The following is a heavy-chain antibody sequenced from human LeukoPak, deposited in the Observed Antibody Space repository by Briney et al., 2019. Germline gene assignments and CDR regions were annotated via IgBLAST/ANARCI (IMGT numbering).Heavy chain of an antibody. D-gene: IGHD3-22*01. J-gene: IGHJ6*03. Sequence: SVKVSCKASVYTFTSYGISWVRQAPAQGLEWMGWSSAYNGNTNYAQKLHGRVTMTTDTSTSTAYMELRSLRSDDTAVYYCARRYYDSSGYYRRYYYMDVWGKGTTVTVSS. V-gene: IGHV1-18*01. CDR1: VYTFTSYG. CDR3: ARRYYDSSGYYRRYYYMDV. CDR2: SSAYNGNT.